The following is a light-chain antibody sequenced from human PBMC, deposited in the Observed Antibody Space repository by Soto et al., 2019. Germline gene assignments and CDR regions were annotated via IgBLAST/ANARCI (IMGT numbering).Light chain of an antibody. V-gene: IGKV3-15*01. Sequence: IVMTQSPATLSVSPGERVTFSCRASQGIRNHLAWYQHKPGQAPRLLISYASAGATGIPARFSGSGSGTEFTLTIDSLQSEDFAVYXXXQXXXXXVTFXGGTKVDIK. CDR1: QGIRNH. J-gene: IGKJ4*01. CDR3: XQXXXXXVT. CDR2: YAS.